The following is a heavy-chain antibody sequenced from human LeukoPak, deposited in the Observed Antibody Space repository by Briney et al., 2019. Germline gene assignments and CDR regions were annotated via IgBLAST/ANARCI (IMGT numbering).Heavy chain of an antibody. CDR3: ARRAVGPAASTLGAFDI. V-gene: IGHV1-69*05. CDR1: GGTFRSYA. Sequence: AVTDSCKASGGTFRSYAISWVRQAPGQELEWMGRIIPIFGTANYAQKFQGRVTITTDESTSTAYMELSSLRSEDTAVYYCARRAVGPAASTLGAFDIWGQGTMVTVSS. J-gene: IGHJ3*02. D-gene: IGHD2-2*01. CDR2: IIPIFGTA.